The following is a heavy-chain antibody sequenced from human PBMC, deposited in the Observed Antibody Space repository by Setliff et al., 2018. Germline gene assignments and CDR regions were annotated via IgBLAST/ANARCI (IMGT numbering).Heavy chain of an antibody. V-gene: IGHV4-39*01. CDR2: IYYTGDP. J-gene: IGHJ6*03. D-gene: IGHD3-22*01. CDR3: ARTGTTYYYSCMDV. CDR1: GGSISTDHYY. Sequence: SETLSLTCTASGGSISTDHYYWGWIRQPPGKGLEWIGSIYYTGDPYYNPSLKNRITISLHTSKNQVSLEVTSVTAADTAVYYCARTGTTYYYSCMDVWGKGTTVTVSS.